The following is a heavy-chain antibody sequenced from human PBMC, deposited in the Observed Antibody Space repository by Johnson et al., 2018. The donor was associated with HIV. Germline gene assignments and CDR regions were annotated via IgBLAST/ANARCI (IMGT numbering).Heavy chain of an antibody. CDR1: GFTFSSYG. D-gene: IGHD5-12*01. CDR3: AKPNSGYALGLGAFDI. CDR2: IRYDGTDK. J-gene: IGHJ3*02. Sequence: QVQLVESGGGVVQPGGSLRLSCAASGFTFSSYGMHWVRQAPGKGLEWVAVIRYDGTDKYYADSVKGRFTISRDNSKNTLYLQMNSLRAEDTAVYYCAKPNSGYALGLGAFDIWGQGTMVTVSS. V-gene: IGHV3-30*02.